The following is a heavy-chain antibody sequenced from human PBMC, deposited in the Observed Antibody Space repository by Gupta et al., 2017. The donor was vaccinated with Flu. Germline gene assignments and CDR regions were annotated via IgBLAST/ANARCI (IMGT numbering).Heavy chain of an antibody. Sequence: EVQLVESGGGLVKPGGSLRLSCAASGFTFSSYSMNWVRQAPGKGLEWVSSISSSSSYIYYAASVKGRFTISRDNAKNSLYLQMNSLRAEDTAVYYCARGMRVTIFGNYYGMDVWGQGTTVTVSS. J-gene: IGHJ6*02. CDR1: GFTFSSYS. CDR3: ARGMRVTIFGNYYGMDV. D-gene: IGHD3-3*01. V-gene: IGHV3-21*01. CDR2: ISSSSSYI.